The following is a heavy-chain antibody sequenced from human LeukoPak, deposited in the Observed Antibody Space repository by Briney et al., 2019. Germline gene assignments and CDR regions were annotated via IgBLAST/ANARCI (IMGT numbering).Heavy chain of an antibody. CDR3: ARGGSVTPLGWFDP. J-gene: IGHJ5*02. V-gene: IGHV4-39*07. Sequence: NTSETLSLTCTVSGGSISSSSYYWGWIRQPPGKGLEWIGSIYYSGSTYYNPSLKSRVTISVDTSKNQFSLKLSSVTAADTAVYYCARGGSVTPLGWFDPWGQGTLVTVSS. CDR2: IYYSGST. D-gene: IGHD2-21*02. CDR1: GGSISSSSYY.